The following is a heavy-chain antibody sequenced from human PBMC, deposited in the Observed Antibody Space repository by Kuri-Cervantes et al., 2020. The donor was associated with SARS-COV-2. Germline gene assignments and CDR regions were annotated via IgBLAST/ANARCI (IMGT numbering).Heavy chain of an antibody. J-gene: IGHJ4*02. Sequence: ASVKVSCKASGYSFTSYGISWVRQAPGQGLEWMGWISTYNSNLKYAQKFQGRVTMTTDTSTSTAYMELRSLRSDETAVYFCAREIQLWKPIDYWGQGTLVTVSS. CDR3: AREIQLWKPIDY. CDR1: GYSFTSYG. D-gene: IGHD5-18*01. V-gene: IGHV1-18*04. CDR2: ISTYNSNL.